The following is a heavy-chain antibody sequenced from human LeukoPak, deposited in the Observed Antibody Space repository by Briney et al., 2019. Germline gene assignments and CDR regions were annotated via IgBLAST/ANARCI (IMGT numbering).Heavy chain of an antibody. J-gene: IGHJ6*02. D-gene: IGHD3-3*01. CDR3: ARGTDTKPFWSGYWVDV. Sequence: PGRSLRLSCAASGFTFSSSAMHWVRQAPGKGLEWVAVISYDESNKYYADSVKGRFTISRDNSKNTLYLQMNSLRAGDTAVYYCARGTDTKPFWSGYWVDVWGQGTTVTVSS. CDR2: ISYDESNK. CDR1: GFTFSSSA. V-gene: IGHV3-30*03.